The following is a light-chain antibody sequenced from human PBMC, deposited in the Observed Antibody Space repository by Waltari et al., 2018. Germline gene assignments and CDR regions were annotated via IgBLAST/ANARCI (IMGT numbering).Light chain of an antibody. CDR1: SGHSSNI. J-gene: IGLJ3*02. V-gene: IGLV4-69*01. Sequence: QLVLTQSPSASASLGASVKLTCTLSSGHSSNIIAWLPQQPGKGPRYLMKVNSDGSHRKGDGIPDRFSGSSSGAGRYLTISSRQSEDEADYYCETGGHGTWVFGGGTKLTVL. CDR3: ETGGHGTWV. CDR2: VNSDGSH.